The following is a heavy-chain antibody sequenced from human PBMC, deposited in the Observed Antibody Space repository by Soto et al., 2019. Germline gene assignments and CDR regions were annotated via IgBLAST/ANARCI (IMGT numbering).Heavy chain of an antibody. Sequence: GASVKVSCKASGGTFSSYTISWVRQAPGQGLEWMGRIIPILGIANYAQKFQGRVTITADKSTSTAYMELSSLRSEDTAVYYCARDFSAGVATILRYYYYYYMDVWGKGTTVTVSS. V-gene: IGHV1-69*04. CDR1: GGTFSSYT. CDR3: ARDFSAGVATILRYYYYYYMDV. D-gene: IGHD5-12*01. CDR2: IIPILGIA. J-gene: IGHJ6*03.